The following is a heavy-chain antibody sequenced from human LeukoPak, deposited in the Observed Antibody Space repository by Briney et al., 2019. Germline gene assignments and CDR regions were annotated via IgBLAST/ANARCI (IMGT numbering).Heavy chain of an antibody. CDR3: ARDFLYCGGDYYSDY. J-gene: IGHJ4*02. CDR1: GFTFSSYW. V-gene: IGHV3-7*01. D-gene: IGHD2-21*02. CDR2: IKEDGSEK. Sequence: GGSLRLSCAASGFTFSSYWMSWVRQAPGKGLEWVANIKEDGSEKYYVDSVKGRFTISRDNAKNSLYLQMNSLRAEDTAVYYCARDFLYCGGDYYSDYWGQGTLVTVSS.